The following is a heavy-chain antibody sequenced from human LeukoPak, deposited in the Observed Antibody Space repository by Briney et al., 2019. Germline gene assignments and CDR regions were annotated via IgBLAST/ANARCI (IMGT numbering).Heavy chain of an antibody. V-gene: IGHV1-2*04. CDR1: GYTFTGYY. J-gene: IGHJ4*02. CDR3: AGGMSDYGSGYPTTDFDY. D-gene: IGHD3-10*01. Sequence: ASVKVSCKASGYTFTGYYMHWVRQAPGQGLEWMGWINPNSGGTNYAQKFQGWVTMTRDTSISTAYMELSRLRSDDTAVYYCAGGMSDYGSGYPTTDFDYWGQGTLVTVSS. CDR2: INPNSGGT.